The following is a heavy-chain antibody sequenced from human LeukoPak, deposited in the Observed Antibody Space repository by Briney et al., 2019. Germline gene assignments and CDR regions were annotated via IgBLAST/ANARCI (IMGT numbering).Heavy chain of an antibody. V-gene: IGHV3-9*01. CDR3: AKGKGEMATINMYYFDY. Sequence: GGSLRLSCAASGFTFDDYAMHWVRQAPGKGLEWISGISWNSGSIGYADSVKGRFTISRDNAKNSLYLQMNSLRAEDTALYYCAKGKGEMATINMYYFDYWGQGTLVTVSS. J-gene: IGHJ4*02. D-gene: IGHD5-24*01. CDR2: ISWNSGSI. CDR1: GFTFDDYA.